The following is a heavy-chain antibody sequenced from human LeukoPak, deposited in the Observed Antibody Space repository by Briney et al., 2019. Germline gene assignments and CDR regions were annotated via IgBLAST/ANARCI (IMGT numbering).Heavy chain of an antibody. J-gene: IGHJ6*03. Sequence: SETLSLTCSVSGGSVSSYYWSWIRQPPGKGLEWIGYIFNTGITSYNPSLNSRVIISVDTSKNQFSLKLSSVTAADTAVYFCARRTKTIFGVVPYYYMDVWGKGTTVIVSS. CDR1: GGSVSSYY. CDR3: ARRTKTIFGVVPYYYMDV. D-gene: IGHD3-3*01. CDR2: IFNTGIT. V-gene: IGHV4-59*02.